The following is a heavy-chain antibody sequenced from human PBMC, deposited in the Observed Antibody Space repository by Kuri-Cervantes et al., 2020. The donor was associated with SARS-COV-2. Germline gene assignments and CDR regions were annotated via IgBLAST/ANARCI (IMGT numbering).Heavy chain of an antibody. CDR2: IYSGGST. J-gene: IGHJ6*02. CDR3: ARDSYGDIYYYYGMDV. D-gene: IGHD4-17*01. Sequence: GESLKISCAASGFTFSSYWMSWVRQAPGKGLEWVSVIYSGGSTYYADSVKGRFTISRDNSKNTLYLQMNSLRAEDTAVYYCARDSYGDIYYYYGMDVWGQGTTVTVSS. CDR1: GFTFSSYW. V-gene: IGHV3-66*01.